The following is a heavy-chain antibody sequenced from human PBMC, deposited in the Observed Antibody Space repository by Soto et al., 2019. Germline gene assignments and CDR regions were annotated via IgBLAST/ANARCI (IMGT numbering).Heavy chain of an antibody. CDR2: ISYDGSNK. D-gene: IGHD6-13*01. V-gene: IGHV3-30-3*01. CDR1: GFTFSSYA. J-gene: IGHJ4*02. Sequence: GGSLRLSCAASGFTFSSYAMHWVRQAPGKGLEWLAVISYDGSNKYYADSVKGRFTISRDNSKNTLYLQMNSLRAEDTAVYYCARDRTAAAGLLDYWGQGTLVTVSS. CDR3: ARDRTAAAGLLDY.